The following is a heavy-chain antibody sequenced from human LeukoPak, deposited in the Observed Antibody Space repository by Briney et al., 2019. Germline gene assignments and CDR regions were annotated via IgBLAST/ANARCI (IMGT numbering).Heavy chain of an antibody. D-gene: IGHD7-27*01. Sequence: SETLSLTCNVSGGSISSGGSRWSWIRQHPGKGLEWIGYIYYSGSTYYNPSLESRLTMSVDTSKNQFSLHLTSVAAADTAVYYCARDWGTYFDYWGQGTLVTVSS. CDR1: GGSISSGGSR. CDR2: IYYSGST. V-gene: IGHV4-31*03. J-gene: IGHJ4*02. CDR3: ARDWGTYFDY.